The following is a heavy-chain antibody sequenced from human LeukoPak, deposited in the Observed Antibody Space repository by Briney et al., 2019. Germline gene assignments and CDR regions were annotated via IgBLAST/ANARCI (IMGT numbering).Heavy chain of an antibody. V-gene: IGHV3-48*03. CDR2: ISSSGSTI. J-gene: IGHJ4*02. CDR1: GFTFSSYE. CDR3: ARDLFESACDY. D-gene: IGHD2-21*01. Sequence: GGSLRLSCAASGFTFSSYEMNWVRQAPGKGLEWVSYISSSGSTIYYADSVKGRFTISRDNAKNSLYLQMNSLRVEDSAVYYCARDLFESACDYWGQGTLVTVSS.